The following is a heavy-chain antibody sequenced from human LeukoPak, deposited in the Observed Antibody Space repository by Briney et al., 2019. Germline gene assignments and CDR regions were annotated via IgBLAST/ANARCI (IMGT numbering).Heavy chain of an antibody. CDR2: IRYDGSNK. J-gene: IGHJ3*02. CDR3: ARDSYYYDSSGYSSRRAFDI. D-gene: IGHD3-22*01. CDR1: GFTFSSYG. V-gene: IGHV3-30*02. Sequence: QPGGSLRLSCAASGFTFSSYGMHWVRQAPGKGLEWVAFIRYDGSNKYYADSVKGRFTISRDNSKNTLYLQMNSLRAEDTAVYYCARDSYYYDSSGYSSRRAFDIWGQGTMVTVSS.